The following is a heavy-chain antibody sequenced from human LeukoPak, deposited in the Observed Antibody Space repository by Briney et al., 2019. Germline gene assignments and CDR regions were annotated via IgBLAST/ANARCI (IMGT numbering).Heavy chain of an antibody. Sequence: PGGSLRLSCAASGFTFSSYWMSWVRQAPGKGLEWAANIKQDGSEKYYVDSVKGRFTISRDNAKNSLYLQMNSLRAEDTAVYYCARHCSGGSCYRGWESWFDPWGQGALVTVSS. D-gene: IGHD2-15*01. CDR1: GFTFSSYW. J-gene: IGHJ5*02. CDR3: ARHCSGGSCYRGWESWFDP. CDR2: IKQDGSEK. V-gene: IGHV3-7*01.